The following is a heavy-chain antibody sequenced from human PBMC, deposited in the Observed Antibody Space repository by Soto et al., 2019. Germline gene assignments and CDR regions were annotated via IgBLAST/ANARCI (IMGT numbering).Heavy chain of an antibody. Sequence: GSLLLACSASGFTFSNYAVTWVRQAPGVGLEWVSSISGSGVSTYYADSVKVRFTISRDNSKNTLYLQMNGLRVEDTAVYYCAGLRRTRTVIPSDYFDSWGQGVLVTVYS. J-gene: IGHJ4*02. D-gene: IGHD4-4*01. CDR3: AGLRRTRTVIPSDYFDS. V-gene: IGHV3-23*01. CDR1: GFTFSNYA. CDR2: ISGSGVST.